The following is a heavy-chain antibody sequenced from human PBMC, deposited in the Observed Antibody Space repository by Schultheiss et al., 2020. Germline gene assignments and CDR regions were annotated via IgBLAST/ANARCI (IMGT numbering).Heavy chain of an antibody. D-gene: IGHD3-3*01. CDR3: ARVATTHYDFWSGPVYYYGMDV. CDR1: GGSISSYY. Sequence: SETLSLTCTVSGGSISSYYWSWIRQPPGKGLEWIGYIYYSGSTNYNPSLKSRVTISVDTSKNQFSLKLSSVTAADTAVYYCARVATTHYDFWSGPVYYYGMDVWGQGTTVTVSS. CDR2: IYYSGST. V-gene: IGHV4-59*08. J-gene: IGHJ6*02.